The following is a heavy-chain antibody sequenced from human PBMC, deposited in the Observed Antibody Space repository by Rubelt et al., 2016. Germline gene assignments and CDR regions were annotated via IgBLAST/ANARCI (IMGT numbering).Heavy chain of an antibody. CDR1: GYTFTGYY. Sequence: QVQLVQSGAEVKKPGASVKVSYKASGYTFTGYYMHWVRQAPGQGLEWVGRINPNSGGTNYAQKFQGRVTMTRDTSMPTAYMGLSRLRSDDTAVFYCARESSSGWYIDYWGQGTLVTVSS. J-gene: IGHJ4*02. CDR2: INPNSGGT. V-gene: IGHV1-2*06. D-gene: IGHD6-19*01. CDR3: ARESSSGWYIDY.